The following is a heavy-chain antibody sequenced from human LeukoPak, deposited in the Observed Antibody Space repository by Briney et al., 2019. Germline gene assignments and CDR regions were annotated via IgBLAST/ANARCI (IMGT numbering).Heavy chain of an antibody. CDR2: MSFDGSHK. CDR3: TRALLSATGREE. CDR1: GFTFSSYG. Sequence: GESLKISCAASGFTFSSYGMHWVRQAPGKGLEWVAVMSFDGSHKSYADSVKGRFAVSRDNSKNTLYLQMNSLRAEDTAVYFCTRALLSATGREEWGRGTLVTVSS. V-gene: IGHV3-30*03. J-gene: IGHJ4*02. D-gene: IGHD3-9*01.